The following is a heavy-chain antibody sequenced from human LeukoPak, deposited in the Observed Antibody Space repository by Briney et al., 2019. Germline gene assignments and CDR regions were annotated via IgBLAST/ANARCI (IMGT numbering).Heavy chain of an antibody. J-gene: IGHJ4*02. CDR1: GYTFTGYY. CDR3: ARDRGGSYLR. Sequence: ASVKVSCKASGYTFTGYYIHWVRQAPGQGLEWMGWINPNSGGTKYAQKFQGRVSVTRDTSISTVYMELSRLTYDDTAVYYCARDRGGSYLRWGQGTLVTVSS. V-gene: IGHV1-2*02. CDR2: INPNSGGT. D-gene: IGHD1-26*01.